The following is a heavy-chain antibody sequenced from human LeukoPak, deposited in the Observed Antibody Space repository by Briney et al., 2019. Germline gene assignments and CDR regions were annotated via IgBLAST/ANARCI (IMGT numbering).Heavy chain of an antibody. Sequence: ASETLSLTCTVSGGSISSGSYYWNWIRQPAGKGLEWIGRIYTSGSTYYNPSLRSRVTISVDTSKNQFSLKLSSVTAADTAVYYCAPQGSDWYSNFDYWGQGTLVTVSS. D-gene: IGHD6-19*01. CDR1: GGSISSGSYY. V-gene: IGHV4-61*02. CDR3: APQGSDWYSNFDY. CDR2: IYTSGST. J-gene: IGHJ4*02.